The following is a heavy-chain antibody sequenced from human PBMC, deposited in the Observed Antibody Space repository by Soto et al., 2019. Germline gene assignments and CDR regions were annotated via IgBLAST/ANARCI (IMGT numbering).Heavy chain of an antibody. Sequence: SETLSLTCTVSGGSISSYYWSWIRQPPGKGLEWIGDINYSGSTNYNPSLKSRVTISVDTSKNQFSLKLSSVTAADTAVYYCARGRGRYYDFWSGYHNYYYGMDVWGQGTTVTVSS. CDR3: ARGRGRYYDFWSGYHNYYYGMDV. V-gene: IGHV4-59*12. J-gene: IGHJ6*02. CDR1: GGSISSYY. D-gene: IGHD3-3*01. CDR2: INYSGST.